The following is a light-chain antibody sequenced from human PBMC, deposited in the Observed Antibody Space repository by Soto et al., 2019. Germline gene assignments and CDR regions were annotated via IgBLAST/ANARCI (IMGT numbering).Light chain of an antibody. Sequence: QSVLTQPRSVSGSPGQSVTISCTGTSSDVGGYNYVSWYQQDPGKAPKLMIYDVSKRPSGVPDRFSASKFANTASLTISGLQAEDEADYYCCSYAGNDTNVFGTGTKLTVL. J-gene: IGLJ1*01. CDR2: DVS. V-gene: IGLV2-11*01. CDR3: CSYAGNDTNV. CDR1: SSDVGGYNY.